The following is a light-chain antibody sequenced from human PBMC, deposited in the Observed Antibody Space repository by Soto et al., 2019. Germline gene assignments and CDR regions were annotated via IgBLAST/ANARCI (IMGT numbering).Light chain of an antibody. Sequence: QSALTQPASVSGSPGQSITISCTGTSSDVGGYDYVSWYQQHPGKAPKLMIYEVSNRPSGVSNRFSGSKSGNTASLTISGLQAEDEADYYCSSYRSSSNPQRVFGTGTKLTVL. J-gene: IGLJ1*01. CDR2: EVS. V-gene: IGLV2-14*01. CDR3: SSYRSSSNPQRV. CDR1: SSDVGGYDY.